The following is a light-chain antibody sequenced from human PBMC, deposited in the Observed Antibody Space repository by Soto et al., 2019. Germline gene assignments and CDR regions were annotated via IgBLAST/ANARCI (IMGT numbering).Light chain of an antibody. CDR3: SSHTISSALQV. V-gene: IGLV2-14*01. CDR2: GVS. CDR1: ISDFVVYNY. Sequence: QCVLTQPASVSGSPGQSITISCTGTISDFVVYNYVSWYQQHPGKAPKLMIYGVSNRPSGVSNRFSGSKSGNTASLTISGLQADDEADYYCSSHTISSALQVFGTGTKVTVL. J-gene: IGLJ1*01.